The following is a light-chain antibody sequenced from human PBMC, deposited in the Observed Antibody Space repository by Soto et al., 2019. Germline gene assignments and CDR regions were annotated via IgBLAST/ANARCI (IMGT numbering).Light chain of an antibody. CDR1: SSDVGGYNY. CDR2: DVS. J-gene: IGLJ2*01. V-gene: IGLV2-14*01. Sequence: QSVLTQPASVSGSPGQSITISCTGTSSDVGGYNYVSWYQQHPDKAPKLMIYDVSNRPSGVSNRFSGPKSGNTASLTISGLQAEDEADYYCSSYTSSSTLVFGGGTKLTVL. CDR3: SSYTSSSTLV.